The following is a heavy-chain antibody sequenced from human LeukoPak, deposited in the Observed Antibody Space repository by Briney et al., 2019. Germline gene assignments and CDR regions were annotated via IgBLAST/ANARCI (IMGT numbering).Heavy chain of an antibody. V-gene: IGHV3-33*01. CDR3: ARDCGCSRDY. D-gene: IGHD6-19*01. J-gene: IGHJ4*02. CDR1: GFTFSNCG. CDR2: IWYDGSYK. Sequence: PGGSLRLSCAASGFTFSNCGMHWVRQAPGKGLEWVTVIWYDGSYKYYADSVKGRFTISRDNSKNTLYLQMNSLRAEDTAVYYCARDCGCSRDYWGQGTLVTVSS.